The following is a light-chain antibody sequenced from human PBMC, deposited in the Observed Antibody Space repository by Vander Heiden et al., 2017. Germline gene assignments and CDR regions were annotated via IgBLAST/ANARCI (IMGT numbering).Light chain of an antibody. CDR3: CSYAGSSTFV. Sequence: QSALTQPRSVSGSPGQSVTISCTGTSSDVGAYTYVSWYQQHPGKAPELMIDDVSTRPSGVPDRFSGSKSGDTASLTISGLQAEDEADYYCCSYAGSSTFVFGSETKVTVL. J-gene: IGLJ1*01. CDR1: SSDVGAYTY. V-gene: IGLV2-11*01. CDR2: DVS.